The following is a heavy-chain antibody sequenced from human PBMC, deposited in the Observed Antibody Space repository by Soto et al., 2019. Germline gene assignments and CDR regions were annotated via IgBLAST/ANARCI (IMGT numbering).Heavy chain of an antibody. CDR3: ARDWDIVVVPAAPPWNWFDP. J-gene: IGHJ5*02. D-gene: IGHD2-2*01. V-gene: IGHV3-74*01. Sequence: GGSLRLSCAASGFTFSSYWMHWVRQAPGKGLVWVSRINSDGSSTSYADSVKGRFTISRDNAKNTLYLQMNSLRAEDTAVYYCARDWDIVVVPAAPPWNWFDPWGQGTLVTVSS. CDR2: INSDGSST. CDR1: GFTFSSYW.